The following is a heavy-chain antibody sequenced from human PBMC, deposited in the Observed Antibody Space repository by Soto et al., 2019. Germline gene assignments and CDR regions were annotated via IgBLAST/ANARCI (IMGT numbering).Heavy chain of an antibody. D-gene: IGHD5-18*01. CDR2: IYYSGST. V-gene: IGHV4-30-4*01. CDR3: ARDAPGYRYYYYGMDV. J-gene: IGHJ6*02. CDR1: GGSISSGDYY. Sequence: SETLSLTCTVSGGSISSGDYYWSWIRQPPGKGLEWIGYIYYSGSTYYNPSLKSRVTISVDTSKNQFSLKLGSVTAADTAVYYCARDAPGYRYYYYGMDVWGQGTTVTVSS.